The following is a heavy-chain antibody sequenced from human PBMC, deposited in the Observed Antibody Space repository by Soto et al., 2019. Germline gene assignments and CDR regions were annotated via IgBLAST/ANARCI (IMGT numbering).Heavy chain of an antibody. V-gene: IGHV3-48*01. D-gene: IGHD6-19*01. CDR2: ISATSAKI. CDR3: VAGSSNGSNYFNCLDK. CDR1: GFKFNHYA. Sequence: WGSLRLSCAASGFKFNHYAMNWVRQVPGKGLEWVSYISATSAKIDYADSVKGRFTISRDNARNSLYFQMNSLRGEDTAVYSWVAGSSNGSNYFNCLDKWGRGTLFTVSS. J-gene: IGHJ4*02.